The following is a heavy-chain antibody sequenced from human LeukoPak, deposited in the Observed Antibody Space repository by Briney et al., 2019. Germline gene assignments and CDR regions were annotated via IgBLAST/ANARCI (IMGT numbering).Heavy chain of an antibody. V-gene: IGHV4-4*02. Sequence: SGTLSLTCAVSGVSITTTHWWRWFRQPPGKGLDWIGEIYHSGTTNYNPSLKSRVSISVDKSKNHFSLNLNDVTAADTAVYYCARSYASGSYNSWGQGSLVTVSS. CDR3: ARSYASGSYNS. D-gene: IGHD3-10*01. CDR2: IYHSGTT. J-gene: IGHJ4*02. CDR1: GVSITTTHW.